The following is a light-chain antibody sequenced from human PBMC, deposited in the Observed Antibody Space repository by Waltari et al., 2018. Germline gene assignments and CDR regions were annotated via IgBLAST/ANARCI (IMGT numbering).Light chain of an antibody. CDR1: KLGSYS. Sequence: SYVLTQPPSVSVAPGEKARITCGGTKLGSYSVHWYQQKTGQAPVLVIRYDSDRPSGIPGRFSGSNSANTATLTISRVEAGDEANYYCQVWHAAIDPGVFGTGTEVTV. V-gene: IGLV3-21*04. CDR3: QVWHAAIDPGV. CDR2: YDS. J-gene: IGLJ1*01.